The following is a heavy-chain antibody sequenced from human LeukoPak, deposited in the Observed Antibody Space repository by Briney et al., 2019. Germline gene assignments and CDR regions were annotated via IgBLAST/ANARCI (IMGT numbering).Heavy chain of an antibody. CDR1: GGSISSYY. CDR3: ARYYCDSSVYSYYFDY. CDR2: IHYSGST. J-gene: IGHJ4*02. D-gene: IGHD3-22*01. V-gene: IGHV4-59*08. Sequence: SETLSLTCTVSGGSISSYYWSWIRQPPGKGLEWIGYIHYSGSTNYSPSLKSRVTISVDTSKNQFSLKLSSVTAADTAVYYCARYYCDSSVYSYYFDYWGQGILVTVSS.